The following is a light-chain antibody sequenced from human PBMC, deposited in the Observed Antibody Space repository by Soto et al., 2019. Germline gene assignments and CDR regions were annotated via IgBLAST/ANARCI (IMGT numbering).Light chain of an antibody. J-gene: IGKJ2*01. V-gene: IGKV3-20*01. Sequence: ETVLTQSPGTLSLSPGERVTLSCRASQSVSSNYLAWYQQKPGQAPRLLIYGGSNRATAIPDRFSGGGSGTDFTLTISRLEPEDFAVYYCQQYGTSPPRYTFGQGTKVELK. CDR1: QSVSSNY. CDR2: GGS. CDR3: QQYGTSPPRYT.